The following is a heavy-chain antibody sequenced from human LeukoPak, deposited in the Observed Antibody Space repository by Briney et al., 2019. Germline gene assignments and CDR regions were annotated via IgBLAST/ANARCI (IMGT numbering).Heavy chain of an antibody. D-gene: IGHD3-22*01. V-gene: IGHV4-39*01. Sequence: SETLSLTCTVSGGSISSSSYYWGWIRQPPGKGLEWIGSIYYSGSTSYNPPLKSRVTISVDTSKNQFSLKLSSVTAADTAVYYCARGITMIVVVIHDWYFDLWGRGTLVTVSS. CDR2: IYYSGST. CDR3: ARGITMIVVVIHDWYFDL. CDR1: GGSISSSSYY. J-gene: IGHJ2*01.